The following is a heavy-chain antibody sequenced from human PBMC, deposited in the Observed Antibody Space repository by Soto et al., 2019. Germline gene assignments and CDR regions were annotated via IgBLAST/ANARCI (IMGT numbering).Heavy chain of an antibody. V-gene: IGHV3-23*01. CDR2: ISGSGGST. Sequence: GGSLRLSCAASGFTFSSYAMSWVRQAPGKGLEWVSAISGSGGSTYYADSVKGRFTISRDNSKNTLYLQMNSPRAEDTAVYYCAKILLVVPAAMRGVLDYWGQGTLVTVSS. CDR3: AKILLVVPAAMRGVLDY. J-gene: IGHJ4*02. D-gene: IGHD2-2*01. CDR1: GFTFSSYA.